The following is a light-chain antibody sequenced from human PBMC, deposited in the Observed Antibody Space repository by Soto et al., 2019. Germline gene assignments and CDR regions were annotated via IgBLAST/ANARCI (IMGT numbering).Light chain of an antibody. J-gene: IGLJ1*01. CDR2: EAS. CDR1: SSNIGAGHD. Sequence: QSVLTQPPSVSGASGQRVTISCTGSSSNIGAGHDVHWYQQPPGTAPKLIIYEASNRPSGVPDRFSGSKSGNTASLTISGLQAADEVDYYCSLYTSENTYVFGTGTKVTV. CDR3: SLYTSENTYV. V-gene: IGLV1-40*01.